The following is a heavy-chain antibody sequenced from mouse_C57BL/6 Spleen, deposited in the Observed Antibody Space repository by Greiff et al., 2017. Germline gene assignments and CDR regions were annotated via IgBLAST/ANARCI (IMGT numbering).Heavy chain of an antibody. CDR3: TLGSFAY. Sequence: QVQLKESGAELVKPGASVKLSCKASGYTFTSYWMHWVKQRPGQGLEWIGMLHPHSGSTNYNEKFKSKATLTVDKSSSTAYMQRSSMTSEDSAVYYCTLGSFAYWGQGTLVTVSA. J-gene: IGHJ3*01. CDR1: GYTFTSYW. V-gene: IGHV1-64*01. CDR2: LHPHSGST. D-gene: IGHD4-1*01.